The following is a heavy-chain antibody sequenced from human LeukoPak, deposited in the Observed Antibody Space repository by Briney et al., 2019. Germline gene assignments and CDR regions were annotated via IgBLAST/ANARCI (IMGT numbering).Heavy chain of an antibody. CDR2: IYYSGST. V-gene: IGHV4-59*08. CDR1: GGSISSYY. D-gene: IGHD2-8*01. Sequence: SGTLSLTCTVSGGSISSYYRSWIRQPPGKGLEWIGYIYYSGSTNYNPSLKSRVTISVDTSKNQFSLKLSSVTAADTAVYYCASLLGYCTNGVCSPLYYFDYWGQGTLVTVSS. CDR3: ASLLGYCTNGVCSPLYYFDY. J-gene: IGHJ4*02.